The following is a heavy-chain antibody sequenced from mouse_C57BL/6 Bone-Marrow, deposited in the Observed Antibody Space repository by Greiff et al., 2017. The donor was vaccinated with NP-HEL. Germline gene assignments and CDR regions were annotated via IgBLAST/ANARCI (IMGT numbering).Heavy chain of an antibody. CDR1: GYAFSSSW. D-gene: IGHD1-1*01. Sequence: VQLQQSGPELVKPGASVKISCKASGYAFSSSWMNWVKQRPGKGLEWIGRIYPGDGDTNYNGKFKGKATLTADKSSSTAYMQLSSLTSEDSAVYFCAPHYYGSSYGAYWGQGTLVTVSA. CDR3: APHYYGSSYGAY. CDR2: IYPGDGDT. J-gene: IGHJ3*01. V-gene: IGHV1-82*01.